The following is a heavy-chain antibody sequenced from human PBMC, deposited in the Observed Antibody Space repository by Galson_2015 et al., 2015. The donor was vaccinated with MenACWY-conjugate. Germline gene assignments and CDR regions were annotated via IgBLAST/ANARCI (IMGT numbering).Heavy chain of an antibody. CDR3: ARVTGGRFDL. J-gene: IGHJ4*01. D-gene: IGHD3-16*01. CDR1: GGTLRNFG. V-gene: IGHV1-69*11. Sequence: SVKVSCKASGGTLRNFGLSWVRQAPGQGLEWMGSIIPFSGAADYAQKFQGRVTITADESTNTAYMELSNLSSEDTAVYFCARVTGGRFDLWGHGTLVTVSS. CDR2: IIPFSGAA.